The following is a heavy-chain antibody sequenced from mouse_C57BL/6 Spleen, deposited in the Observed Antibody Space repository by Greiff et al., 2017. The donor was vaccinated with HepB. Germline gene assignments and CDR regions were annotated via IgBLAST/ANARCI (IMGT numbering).Heavy chain of an antibody. CDR3: AKKAGYYDYDYAMDY. Sequence: QVQLQQSGPGLVQPSQSLSITCTVSGFSLTSYGVHWVRQSPGKGLEWLGVIWRGGSTDYNAAFMSRLSITKDNSKSQVFFKMNSLQADDTAIYYCAKKAGYYDYDYAMDYWGQGTSVTVSS. J-gene: IGHJ4*01. V-gene: IGHV2-5*01. CDR1: GFSLTSYG. D-gene: IGHD2-4*01. CDR2: IWRGGST.